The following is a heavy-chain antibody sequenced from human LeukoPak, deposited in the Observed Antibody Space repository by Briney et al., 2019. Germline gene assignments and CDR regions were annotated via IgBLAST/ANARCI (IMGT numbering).Heavy chain of an antibody. CDR3: ARERKGTCSSTSCSGWLDP. Sequence: ASVKVFCKASAYTFTSYDINWVRQATGQGLERLGWMNPKSGNTGYAQKFQGRVTITRNTSISTAYMELSSLRSEDTAVYYCARERKGTCSSTSCSGWLDPWGQGTLVTVSS. CDR2: MNPKSGNT. J-gene: IGHJ5*02. V-gene: IGHV1-8*03. CDR1: AYTFTSYD. D-gene: IGHD2-2*01.